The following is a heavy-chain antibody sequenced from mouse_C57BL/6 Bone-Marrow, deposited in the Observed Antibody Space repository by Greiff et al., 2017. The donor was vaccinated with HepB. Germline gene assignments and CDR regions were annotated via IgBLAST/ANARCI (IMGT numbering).Heavy chain of an antibody. Sequence: EVQVVESGGGLVQPGGSLKLSCAASGFTFSDYYMYWVRQTPEKRLEWVAYISNGGGSTYYPDTVKGRFTISRDNAKNTLYLQMSRLKSEDTAMYYCARRGTTVGYYFDYWGQGTTLTVSS. CDR2: ISNGGGST. CDR3: ARRGTTVGYYFDY. CDR1: GFTFSDYY. J-gene: IGHJ2*01. V-gene: IGHV5-12*01. D-gene: IGHD1-1*01.